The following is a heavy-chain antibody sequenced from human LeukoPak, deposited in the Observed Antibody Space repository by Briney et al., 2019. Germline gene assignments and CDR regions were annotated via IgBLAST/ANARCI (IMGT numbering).Heavy chain of an antibody. J-gene: IGHJ4*02. CDR3: AKDIQGAN. Sequence: GWSLRLSCATSGFTFSFAAMTWVRQGPGKGLEWVSLISASGANTYYAGSVRGRFTISRDNSKNTVYLQMNSLRAEDTALYYCAKDIQGANWGQGTLVTVSS. D-gene: IGHD5-18*01. CDR1: GFTFSFAA. V-gene: IGHV3-23*01. CDR2: ISASGANT.